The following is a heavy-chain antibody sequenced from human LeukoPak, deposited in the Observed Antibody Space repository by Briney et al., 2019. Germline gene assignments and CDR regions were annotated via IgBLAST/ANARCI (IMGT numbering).Heavy chain of an antibody. V-gene: IGHV3-53*01. CDR2: LYSDGNT. J-gene: IGHJ4*02. CDR3: ARGVEPLAANTLAY. Sequence: GGSLRLSCAASGFTVITNDMTWVRQAPGKGLEWVSLLYSDGNTKYADSVQGRVTIYRDNSQNTLYLEMNSLSPDDTAVYYCARGVEPLAANTLAYWGEGTLVTVPS. CDR1: GFTVITND. D-gene: IGHD1-14*01.